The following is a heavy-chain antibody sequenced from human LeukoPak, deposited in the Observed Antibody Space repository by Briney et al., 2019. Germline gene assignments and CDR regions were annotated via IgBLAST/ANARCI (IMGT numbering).Heavy chain of an antibody. Sequence: PGRSLRLSCAASGFTFSSYAMHWVRQAPGKGLEWVAVISYDGSNKYYADSVKGRFTISRDNAKNTLYLQMNSLRAEDTAVYYCARDQGPLDVWGQGTTVTVSS. V-gene: IGHV3-30*04. J-gene: IGHJ6*02. CDR1: GFTFSSYA. CDR2: ISYDGSNK. CDR3: ARDQGPLDV.